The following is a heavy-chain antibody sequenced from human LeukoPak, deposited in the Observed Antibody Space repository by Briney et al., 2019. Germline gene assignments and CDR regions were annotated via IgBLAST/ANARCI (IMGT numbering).Heavy chain of an antibody. CDR1: GYTFTSYD. V-gene: IGHV1-69*06. CDR2: IIPIFGTT. J-gene: IGHJ3*02. D-gene: IGHD3-10*01. Sequence: ASVKVSCKASGYTFTSYDINWVRQAPGQGLEWMGGIIPIFGTTNYAQNFQGRVTITADKSTSTAYMELSSLRSEDTAVYYCARVKTQYYWGERRNDASDIWGPGTMVTVSS. CDR3: ARVKTQYYWGERRNDASDI.